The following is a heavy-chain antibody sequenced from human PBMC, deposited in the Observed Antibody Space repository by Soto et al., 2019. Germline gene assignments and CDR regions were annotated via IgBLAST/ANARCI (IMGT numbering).Heavy chain of an antibody. J-gene: IGHJ4*02. V-gene: IGHV4-30-4*01. CDR1: GGSISSGDYY. CDR2: IYCSGST. CDR3: ARAQGSGFLVS. D-gene: IGHD3-10*01. Sequence: QVQLQESGPGLVKPSQTLSLTCTVSGGSISSGDYYWSWIRQPPGKGLEWIGYIYCSGSTYYNPSPKSRVTIAVDTSKNQCSLKLSSVTAADTAVYYCARAQGSGFLVSWGQGTLVTVSS.